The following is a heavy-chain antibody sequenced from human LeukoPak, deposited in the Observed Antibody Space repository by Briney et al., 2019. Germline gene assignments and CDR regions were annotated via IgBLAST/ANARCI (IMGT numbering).Heavy chain of an antibody. CDR3: ARQYQSYYDSSGYYDY. CDR2: IYYSGST. CDR1: GGSISSYY. Sequence: SETLSLTCTVSGGSISSYYWSWIRQPPGKGLEWIGYIYYSGSTNYNPSLKSRVTISVDTSKNQFSLKLSSVTAADTAVYYCARQYQSYYDSSGYYDYWGQGTLVTVSS. J-gene: IGHJ4*02. V-gene: IGHV4-59*08. D-gene: IGHD3-22*01.